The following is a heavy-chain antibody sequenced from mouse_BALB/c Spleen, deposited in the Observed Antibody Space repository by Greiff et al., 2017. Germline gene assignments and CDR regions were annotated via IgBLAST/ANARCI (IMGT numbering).Heavy chain of an antibody. Sequence: EVMLVESGGGLVQPGGSRKLSCAASGFTFSSFGMHWVRQAPEKGLEWVAYISSGSSTIYYADTVKGRFTISRDNPKNTLFLQMTSLRSEDTAMYYCARYGNYVYAMDYWGQGTSVTVSS. CDR1: GFTFSSFG. CDR3: ARYGNYVYAMDY. D-gene: IGHD2-1*01. V-gene: IGHV5-17*02. CDR2: ISSGSSTI. J-gene: IGHJ4*01.